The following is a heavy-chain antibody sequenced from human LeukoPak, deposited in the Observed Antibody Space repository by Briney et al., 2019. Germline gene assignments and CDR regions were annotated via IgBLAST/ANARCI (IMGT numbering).Heavy chain of an antibody. CDR1: GVSISSYY. J-gene: IGHJ5*02. CDR2: IYYSGSS. D-gene: IGHD3-9*01. Sequence: SETLSLTCTVSGVSISSYYWNWIRQPPGKGLEWIGYIYYSGSSNYNPSLKSRVTMSVDTSKNQSSLKLSSVTAADTAVYYCASHSAEYDILTGYHSYNSFDPWGQGILVTVSS. CDR3: ASHSAEYDILTGYHSYNSFDP. V-gene: IGHV4-59*08.